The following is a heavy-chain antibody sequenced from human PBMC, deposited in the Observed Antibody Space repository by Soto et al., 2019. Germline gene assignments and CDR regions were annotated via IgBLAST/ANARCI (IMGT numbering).Heavy chain of an antibody. V-gene: IGHV1-69*10. CDR3: ARGPAQFDP. Sequence: SMKVSCKASGGSFSSLVISWLRQAPGQGPEWMGGINPMLGVANFAQKFQDRVTITADESTTTAYMELSSLRSEDTAVYYCARGPAQFDPWGQGTLVTVSS. CDR1: GGSFSSLV. J-gene: IGHJ5*02. CDR2: INPMLGVA. D-gene: IGHD2-2*01.